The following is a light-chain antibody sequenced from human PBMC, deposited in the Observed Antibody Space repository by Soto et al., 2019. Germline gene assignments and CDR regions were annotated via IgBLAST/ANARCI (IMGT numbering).Light chain of an antibody. Sequence: DIQMTQSPSSLSASVGDRVTITCRVSQNLNTYLNWCQQKPGKAPNLLIYAASNLQSGVTSRFSGSGSGTDFTLTISSLQSEDFATYYCQQSDSTPYTVGQGTKLE. V-gene: IGKV1-39*01. CDR2: AAS. J-gene: IGKJ2*01. CDR3: QQSDSTPYT. CDR1: QNLNTY.